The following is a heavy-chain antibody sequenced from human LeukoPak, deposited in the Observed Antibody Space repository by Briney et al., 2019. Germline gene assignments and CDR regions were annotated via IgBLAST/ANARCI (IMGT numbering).Heavy chain of an antibody. D-gene: IGHD6-13*01. CDR2: IIPILGIA. CDR1: GGTFSSYA. V-gene: IGHV1-69*04. CDR3: AREGVAGTGLDF. Sequence: SVKVSCKASGGTFSSYAISWVRQAPGQGLEWMGRIIPILGIANYAQKFQGRVTITADKSTSTAYMELSSLRSEDTAVYYCAREGVAGTGLDFWGQGTLVTVSS. J-gene: IGHJ4*02.